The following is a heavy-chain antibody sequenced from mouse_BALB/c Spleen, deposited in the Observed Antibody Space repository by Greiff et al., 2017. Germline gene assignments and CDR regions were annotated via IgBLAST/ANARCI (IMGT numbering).Heavy chain of an antibody. V-gene: IGHV2-2*02. CDR1: GFSLTSYG. J-gene: IGHJ1*01. Sequence: VKLMESGPGLVQPSQSLSITCTVSGFSLTSYGVHWVRQSPGKGLEWLGVIWSGGSTDYNAAFISRLSISKDNSKSHVFFKMNSLQANDTAIYYCASHYYGSSYWYFDVWGAGTTVTVSS. CDR3: ASHYYGSSYWYFDV. CDR2: IWSGGST. D-gene: IGHD1-1*01.